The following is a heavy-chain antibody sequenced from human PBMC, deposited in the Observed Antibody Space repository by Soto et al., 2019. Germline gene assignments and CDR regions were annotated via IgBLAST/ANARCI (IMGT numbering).Heavy chain of an antibody. D-gene: IGHD2-8*01. J-gene: IGHJ4*02. CDR3: ARNDCTNGVCLAQYFDY. V-gene: IGHV1-69*12. CDR1: GGTFSSYA. CDR2: IIPIFGTA. Sequence: QVQLVQSGAEVKKPGSSVKVSCKASGGTFSSYAISWVRQAPGQGLEWMGGIIPIFGTANYAQKFQGRVTITAXGSXSXVYMELSSLRSEDTAVYYCARNDCTNGVCLAQYFDYWGQGTLVTVSS.